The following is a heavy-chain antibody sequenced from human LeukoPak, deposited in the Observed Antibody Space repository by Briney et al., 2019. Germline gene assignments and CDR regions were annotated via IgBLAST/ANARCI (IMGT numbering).Heavy chain of an antibody. CDR2: IKQGGSEK. CDR1: GFTFSSYW. D-gene: IGHD2-2*01. Sequence: PGGSLRLSCAASGFTFSSYWMSWVRQAPGKGLEWVANIKQGGSEKYYVDSVKGGFTISRDNAKNSLYLQRNSLRAEDTAVYYCARDHCSSTSWWYVVGFDPWGEGSLVTVSS. V-gene: IGHV3-7*01. CDR3: ARDHCSSTSWWYVVGFDP. J-gene: IGHJ5*02.